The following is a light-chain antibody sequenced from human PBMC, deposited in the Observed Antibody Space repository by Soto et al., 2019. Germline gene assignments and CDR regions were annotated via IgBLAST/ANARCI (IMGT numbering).Light chain of an antibody. J-gene: IGKJ1*01. CDR1: QSITKS. V-gene: IGKV1-39*01. CDR2: AAS. CDR3: KQYNDWPRT. Sequence: IQRAQSPSSDSACGGDTMTVAGRANQSITKSLKWYQQKPGKAPKLLIYAASSLQSGVQSRFSGSGSGTQFTLTISSPQSEDFAVYSCKQYNDWPRTFGQGTKVDIK.